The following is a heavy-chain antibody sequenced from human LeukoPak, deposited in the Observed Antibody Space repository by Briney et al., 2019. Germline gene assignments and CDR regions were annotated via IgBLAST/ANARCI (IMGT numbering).Heavy chain of an antibody. V-gene: IGHV1-69*13. Sequence: SVKVSCKASGGTFSSYAISWVRQAPGQGIEWMGGIIPIFGTANYAQKFQGRVTITADESTSTAYMELSSLRSEDTAVYYCAREGGVVPAAIVPAFDIWGQGTMVTVSS. CDR2: IIPIFGTA. CDR1: GGTFSSYA. J-gene: IGHJ3*02. D-gene: IGHD2-2*02. CDR3: AREGGVVPAAIVPAFDI.